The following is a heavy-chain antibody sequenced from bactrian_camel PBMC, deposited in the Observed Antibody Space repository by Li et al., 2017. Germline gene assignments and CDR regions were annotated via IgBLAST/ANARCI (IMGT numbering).Heavy chain of an antibody. CDR1: GHINTRYF. V-gene: IGHV3S1*01. Sequence: HVQLVESGGGSVKTGGSLRLSCSASGHINTRYFMAWFRQAPGQEREAVAAIYSRTGATYYTQSVKGRFTISKDYDKNTLNLQMNSLKPEDSAMFYCAASLLYLRGAYLQPRRYDNWGQGTQVTVS. CDR3: AASLLYLRGAYLQPRRYDN. J-gene: IGHJ4*01. D-gene: IGHD1*01. CDR2: IYSRTGAT.